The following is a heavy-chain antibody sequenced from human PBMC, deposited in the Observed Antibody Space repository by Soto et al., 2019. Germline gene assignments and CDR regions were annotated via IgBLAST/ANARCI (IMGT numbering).Heavy chain of an antibody. J-gene: IGHJ3*02. D-gene: IGHD2-15*01. V-gene: IGHV4-30-4*01. CDR3: ATGGWYCSCGRCDGAFDI. Sequence: PSATLSLTCTVSGCSISSGDYYWSWIRQPPGKGLEWIGYIYYSGSTYYNPSLKSRVTISVDTSQNQFSLKLSSVTAADTAVYYCATGGWYCSCGRCDGAFDIWGQGTMVTVSS. CDR1: GCSISSGDYY. CDR2: IYYSGST.